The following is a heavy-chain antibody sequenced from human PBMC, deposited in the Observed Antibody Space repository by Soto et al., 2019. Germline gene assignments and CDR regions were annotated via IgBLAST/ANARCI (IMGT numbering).Heavy chain of an antibody. D-gene: IGHD3-9*01. CDR3: SRAVSPNRRDWSTVRVCWFDP. V-gene: IGHV4-31*01. CDR2: IYYSGSA. J-gene: IGHJ5*02. CDR1: GGSISSSDYY. Sequence: QVQLQESGPGLVKPSQTLSLTCTVSGGSISSSDYYWSWIRQHPGKGLEWIGYIYYSGSAYYNPYLKSQVTISVDAYKNQFYLNLTSVTAADTAAYYCSRAVSPNRRDWSTVRVCWFDPWGQGTLVTVSS.